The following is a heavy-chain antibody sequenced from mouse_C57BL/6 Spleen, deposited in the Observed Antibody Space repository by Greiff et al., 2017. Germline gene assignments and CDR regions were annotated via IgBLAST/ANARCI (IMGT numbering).Heavy chain of an antibody. D-gene: IGHD1-1*01. Sequence: EVQLQQSGAELVKPGASVKLSCTASGFNIKDYYMHWVKQRPEQGLEWIGRIDPADGETKYAPKFQGKATITADTSSNTAYLPLSSLTSEDTAAYYCARYVGSSPIDYWGQGTTLTVSS. CDR2: IDPADGET. CDR1: GFNIKDYY. CDR3: ARYVGSSPIDY. V-gene: IGHV14-2*01. J-gene: IGHJ2*01.